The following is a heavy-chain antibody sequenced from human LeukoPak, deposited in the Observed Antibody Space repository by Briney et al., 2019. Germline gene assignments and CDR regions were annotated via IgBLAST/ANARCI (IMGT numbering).Heavy chain of an antibody. V-gene: IGHV4-59*01. Sequence: SETLSLTCTVSGGSISSYYWSWIRQPPGKGLEWNGYIYYSGSTNYNPSLKSRVTISVDTSKNQFSLKLSSVTAADTAVYYCAREIAAAGTFDYWGQGTLVTVSS. CDR2: IYYSGST. CDR3: AREIAAAGTFDY. D-gene: IGHD6-13*01. J-gene: IGHJ4*02. CDR1: GGSISSYY.